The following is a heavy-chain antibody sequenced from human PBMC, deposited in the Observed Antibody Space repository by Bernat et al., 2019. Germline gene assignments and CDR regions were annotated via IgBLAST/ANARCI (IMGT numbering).Heavy chain of an antibody. D-gene: IGHD3-3*01. Sequence: EVQLVESGGGLVQPGGSLRLSCAASGFTFSSYWMHWVRQAPGKGLVWVSRFNSDGTTTTYADSVKGRCTISRDNAKNTVYLNMNILRAEDTAVYYCARARYYDLIDYWGQGTLVTVSS. J-gene: IGHJ4*02. V-gene: IGHV3-74*01. CDR2: FNSDGTTT. CDR3: ARARYYDLIDY. CDR1: GFTFSSYW.